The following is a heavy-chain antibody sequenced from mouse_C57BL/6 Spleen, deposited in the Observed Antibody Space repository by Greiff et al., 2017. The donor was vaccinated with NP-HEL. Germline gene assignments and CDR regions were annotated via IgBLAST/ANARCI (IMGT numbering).Heavy chain of an antibody. CDR3: VRQGYDNWYFDV. D-gene: IGHD2-2*01. CDR1: GFSFNTYA. V-gene: IGHV10-1*01. Sequence: EVKLMESGGGLVQPKGSLKLSCAASGFSFNTYAMNWVRQAPGKGLEWVARIRSKSNNYATYYADSVKDRFTISRDDSESMLYLQMNNLKTEDTAMYYCVRQGYDNWYFDVWGTGTTVTVSS. CDR2: IRSKSNNYAT. J-gene: IGHJ1*03.